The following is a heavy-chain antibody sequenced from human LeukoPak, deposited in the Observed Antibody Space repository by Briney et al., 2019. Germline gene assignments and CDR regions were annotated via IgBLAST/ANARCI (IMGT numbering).Heavy chain of an antibody. J-gene: IGHJ4*02. CDR2: ISAYNGNT. V-gene: IGHV1-18*01. Sequence: APVKVSCKASGYTFTSYGISWVRQAPGQGLAWMGWISAYNGNTNYAQKLQGRVTMTTDTSTSTAYMELRSLRSDDTAVYYCARGPYDYVWGSYPKNDYWGQGTLVTVSS. CDR3: ARGPYDYVWGSYPKNDY. CDR1: GYTFTSYG. D-gene: IGHD3-16*02.